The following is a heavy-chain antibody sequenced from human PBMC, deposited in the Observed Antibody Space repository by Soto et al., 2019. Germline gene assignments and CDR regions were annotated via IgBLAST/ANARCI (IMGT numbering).Heavy chain of an antibody. CDR3: ARGGHVVVVTAALDY. CDR2: VNPSGGHT. V-gene: IGHV1-46*01. J-gene: IGHJ4*02. D-gene: IGHD2-21*02. Sequence: QVQLMQSGAEVKKPGASVKVSCKASGDTFTDYYIHWVRQAPGQGLEWMGTVNPSGGHTTYAQHFLGRVHMTRDTSTSTLYMELTSLTSDDTAIYYCARGGHVVVVTAALDYWGQGTLVTVSS. CDR1: GDTFTDYY.